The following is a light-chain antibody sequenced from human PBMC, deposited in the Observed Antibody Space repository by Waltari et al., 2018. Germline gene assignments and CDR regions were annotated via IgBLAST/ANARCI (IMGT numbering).Light chain of an antibody. CDR2: AVS. V-gene: IGKV1-39*01. Sequence: DIQMTQSPSSLSASVGDSVTITCRASQSISIYLNWYQQKPGKAPKLLISAVSSLQSGVPSRFSGSGSGTDFALTISSLQPEDCATYYCQQSSRTPRWTFGQGTKLEIK. CDR1: QSISIY. CDR3: QQSSRTPRWT. J-gene: IGKJ2*02.